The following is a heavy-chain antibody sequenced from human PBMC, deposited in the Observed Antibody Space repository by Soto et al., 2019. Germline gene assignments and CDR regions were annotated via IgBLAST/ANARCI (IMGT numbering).Heavy chain of an antibody. J-gene: IGHJ4*02. CDR3: AKDHYYDSSGYTDY. CDR1: GFTFSSYA. D-gene: IGHD3-22*01. Sequence: EVHLLESGGGLVQPGGSLRLSCAASGFTFSSYAMCWVRQSPGKGLEWVSAISVSGGSTYYADSVKGRFTISRDNSKNKMYLQMNSLRAEDTAVYYCAKDHYYDSSGYTDYWGQGTLVTVSS. V-gene: IGHV3-23*01. CDR2: ISVSGGST.